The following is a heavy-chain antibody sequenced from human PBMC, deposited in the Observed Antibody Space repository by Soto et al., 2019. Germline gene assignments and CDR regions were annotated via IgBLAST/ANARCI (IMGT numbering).Heavy chain of an antibody. CDR2: INAGNGNT. CDR1: GYTFTSYA. D-gene: IGHD3-10*01. CDR3: ARAEGSGSYIK. V-gene: IGHV1-3*01. J-gene: IGHJ4*02. Sequence: QVQLVQSGAEVKKPGASVKVSCKASGYTFTSYAMHWVRQAPGQRLEWMGWINAGNGNTKYSQKFQGRVTITRDTSASTAYMELSSLRSEETAVYYCARAEGSGSYIKWGQGTLVTVSS.